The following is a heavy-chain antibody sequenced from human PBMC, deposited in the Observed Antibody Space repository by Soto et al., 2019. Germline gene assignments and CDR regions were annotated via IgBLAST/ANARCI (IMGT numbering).Heavy chain of an antibody. Sequence: GESLKISCKGSGYSFTSYWISWVRQMPGKGLEWMGRIDPSDSYTNYSPSFQGHVTISADKSISTAYLQWSNLKASDTAMYYCVTTRDGTTFFPHWGQGTPVTVSS. CDR1: GYSFTSYW. CDR3: VTTRDGTTFFPH. D-gene: IGHD1-7*01. V-gene: IGHV5-10-1*01. J-gene: IGHJ4*02. CDR2: IDPSDSYT.